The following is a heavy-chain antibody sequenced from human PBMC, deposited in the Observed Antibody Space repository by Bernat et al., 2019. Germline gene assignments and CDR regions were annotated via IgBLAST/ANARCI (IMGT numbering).Heavy chain of an antibody. D-gene: IGHD3-22*01. CDR3: AREWHDSSGYYYPEDYFDY. CDR1: GYTFTSYY. CDR2: INPSGGST. J-gene: IGHJ4*02. V-gene: IGHV1-46*03. Sequence: QVQLVQSGAEVKKPGASVKVSCKASGYTFTSYYMHWVRQAPGQGLEWMGIINPSGGSTSYAQKFQGSVPMTRDTSTITVYMELSSLRSEDTAVYYCAREWHDSSGYYYPEDYFDYWGQGTLVTVSS.